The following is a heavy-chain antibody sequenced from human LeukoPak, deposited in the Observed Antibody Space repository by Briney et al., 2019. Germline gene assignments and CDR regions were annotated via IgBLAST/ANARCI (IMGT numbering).Heavy chain of an antibody. V-gene: IGHV3-74*01. J-gene: IGHJ4*02. Sequence: PGGSLSLSCAASVFTFSTYWMHWVRQAPAKGLVWVSRIKNDGSFTNYADSVKGRFTISRDNAKNTLHLQMNSLRAEDTAVYYCARSDYLTNWGQGTLVTVSS. D-gene: IGHD4-17*01. CDR2: IKNDGSFT. CDR3: ARSDYLTN. CDR1: VFTFSTYW.